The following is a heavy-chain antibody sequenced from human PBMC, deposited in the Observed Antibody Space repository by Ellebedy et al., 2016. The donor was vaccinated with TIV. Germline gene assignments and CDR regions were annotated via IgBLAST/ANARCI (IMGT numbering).Heavy chain of an antibody. D-gene: IGHD5-24*01. V-gene: IGHV1-58*01. CDR2: IVVGSGHT. J-gene: IGHJ2*01. CDR1: GFTFSSSG. CDR3: AAGDGYNYYWYFDL. Sequence: SVKVSCXASGFTFSSSGVQWVRQARGQRLEWIGWIVVGSGHTNYAQKFQERVTITRDMSTSTVYMELSSLSSEDTAVYYCAAGDGYNYYWYFDLWGRGTLVTVSS.